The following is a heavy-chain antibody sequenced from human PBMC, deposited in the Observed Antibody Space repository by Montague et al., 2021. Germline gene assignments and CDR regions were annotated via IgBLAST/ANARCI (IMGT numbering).Heavy chain of an antibody. D-gene: IGHD6-13*01. V-gene: IGHV4-31*03. J-gene: IGHJ4*02. CDR1: GDSLTSISFS. CDR2: MYYTGNT. CDR3: ARSRVATGDFDY. Sequence: TLSLTCTVSGDSLTSISFSWTWIRQPPGKGLEWIGYMYYTGNTYYNPSLKSRVTISVDTSKNHFSLKLTSVTAADTAVYYCARSRVATGDFDYWGQGTLVTVSS.